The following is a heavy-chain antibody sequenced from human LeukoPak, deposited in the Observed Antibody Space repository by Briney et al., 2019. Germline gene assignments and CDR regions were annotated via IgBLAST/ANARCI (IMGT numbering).Heavy chain of an antibody. V-gene: IGHV4-59*01. D-gene: IGHD6-13*01. J-gene: IGHJ4*02. Sequence: SETLSLTCTVSGGSISSYYWSWIRQPPGKGLEWIGYIYYSGSTNYNPSLKSRVTISVDTSKNQFSLKLSSVTAADAAVYYCARVSSSWFQFDYWGQGTLVTVSS. CDR2: IYYSGST. CDR3: ARVSSSWFQFDY. CDR1: GGSISSYY.